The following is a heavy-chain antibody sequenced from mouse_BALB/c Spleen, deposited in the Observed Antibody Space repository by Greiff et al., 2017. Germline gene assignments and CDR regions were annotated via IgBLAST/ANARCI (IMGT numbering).Heavy chain of an antibody. J-gene: IGHJ2*01. CDR2: ILPGSGST. CDR1: GYTFSSYW. V-gene: IGHV1-9*01. D-gene: IGHD2-3*01. CDR3: ARRGIYDGYSNYFDY. Sequence: VQLQESGAELMKPGASVKISCKATGYTFSSYWIEWVKQRPGHGLEWIGEILPGSGSTNYNEKFKGKATFTADTSSNTAYMQLSSLTSEDSAVYYCARRGIYDGYSNYFDYWGQGTTLTVSS.